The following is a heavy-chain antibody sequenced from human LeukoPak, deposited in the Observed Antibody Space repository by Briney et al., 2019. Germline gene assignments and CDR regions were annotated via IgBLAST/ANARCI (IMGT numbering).Heavy chain of an antibody. D-gene: IGHD1-26*01. Sequence: GGSLRLSCAASGFTFSSYSMNWVRQAPGKGREWVSHITASGTAMFYADSVKGRFTISRDNAKNSLYLQMNSLRDEDTAVYYCASSGSYRFDYWGQGTLVTVSS. CDR2: ITASGTAM. V-gene: IGHV3-48*02. J-gene: IGHJ4*02. CDR1: GFTFSSYS. CDR3: ASSGSYRFDY.